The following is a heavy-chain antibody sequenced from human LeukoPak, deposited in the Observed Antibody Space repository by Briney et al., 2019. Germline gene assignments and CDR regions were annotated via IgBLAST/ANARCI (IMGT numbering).Heavy chain of an antibody. CDR1: GFTFRTYA. Sequence: GGSLRLSCAASGFTFRTYAMQWVRQAPEKRPEYVSGISGNGGNTYYANSVEGRFTISRDNAKNSLYLQMNSLRAEDTALYYCAKDMAGVDWGQGTLVTVSS. J-gene: IGHJ4*02. V-gene: IGHV3-64*04. CDR2: ISGNGGNT. CDR3: AKDMAGVD. D-gene: IGHD3-10*01.